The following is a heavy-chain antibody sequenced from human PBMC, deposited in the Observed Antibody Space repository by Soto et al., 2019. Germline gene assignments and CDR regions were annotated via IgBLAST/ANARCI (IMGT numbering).Heavy chain of an antibody. D-gene: IGHD3-10*01. J-gene: IGHJ3*02. CDR2: VLYDGNNK. Sequence: QVHLVESGGGVVQPGRSLRLSCAASGFTFSNYGMHWVRQAPDKGLEWVAVVLYDGNNKYYADSVKGRFTISRDNSKNTLYLQMNSLRAEDTAVYYCATFQGVRGWDAFDIWGQGTMVTVSS. V-gene: IGHV3-30*03. CDR3: ATFQGVRGWDAFDI. CDR1: GFTFSNYG.